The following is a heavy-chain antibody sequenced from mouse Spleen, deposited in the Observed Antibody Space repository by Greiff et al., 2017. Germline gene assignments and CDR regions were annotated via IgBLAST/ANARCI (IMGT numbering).Heavy chain of an antibody. V-gene: IGHV1-9*01. D-gene: IGHD2-2*01. Sequence: QVQLQQSGAELMKPGASVKLSCKATGYTFTGYWIEWVKQRPGHGLEWIGEILPGSGSTNYNEKFKGKATFTADTSSNTAYMQLSSLTTEDSAIYYCARSAIWLRRGGGYAMDYWGQGTSVTVSS. CDR2: ILPGSGST. CDR1: GYTFTGYW. J-gene: IGHJ4*01. CDR3: ARSAIWLRRGGGYAMDY.